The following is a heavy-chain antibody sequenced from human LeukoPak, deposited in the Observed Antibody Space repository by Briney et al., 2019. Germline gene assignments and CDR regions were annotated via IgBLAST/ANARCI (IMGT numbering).Heavy chain of an antibody. Sequence: PGGSLRLSCAASGFTFSSYWMSWVRQAPGKGLEWVANIKQDGREKYYVDSVKGRFTISRDNAKNSLFLQMNSLRAEDTAVYYCARDPPGAHFDYWGQGTLVTVSS. CDR2: IKQDGREK. CDR3: ARDPPGAHFDY. CDR1: GFTFSSYW. D-gene: IGHD7-27*01. V-gene: IGHV3-7*01. J-gene: IGHJ4*02.